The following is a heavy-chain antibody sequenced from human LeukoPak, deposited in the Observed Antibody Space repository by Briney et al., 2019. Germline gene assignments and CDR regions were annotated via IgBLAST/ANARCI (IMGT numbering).Heavy chain of an antibody. D-gene: IGHD1-26*01. V-gene: IGHV3-23*01. CDR1: GFTFSSIA. J-gene: IGHJ4*02. Sequence: GGSLRLSCAASGFTFSSIAMSWVRQAPDKGLEWVSTISGSGGGTYYADSVKGRLTISRDDSKNTLYLQMNSLRADDTAVYYCAKDLGRYRNNFFDYWGQGNLVTVSS. CDR3: AKDLGRYRNNFFDY. CDR2: ISGSGGGT.